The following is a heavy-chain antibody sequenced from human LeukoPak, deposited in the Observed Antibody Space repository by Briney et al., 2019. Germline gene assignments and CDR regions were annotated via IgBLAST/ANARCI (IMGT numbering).Heavy chain of an antibody. CDR3: ANYCSSTSCYGFHAFDI. Sequence: PGGSLRLSCAASGFTFSSYAMSWVRQAPGKGLEWVSAISGSGGSTYYADSVKGRFTISRDNSKNTLYLQMKSLRAEDTAVYYCANYCSSTSCYGFHAFDIWGQGTMVTVSS. CDR2: ISGSGGST. V-gene: IGHV3-23*01. CDR1: GFTFSSYA. D-gene: IGHD2-2*01. J-gene: IGHJ3*02.